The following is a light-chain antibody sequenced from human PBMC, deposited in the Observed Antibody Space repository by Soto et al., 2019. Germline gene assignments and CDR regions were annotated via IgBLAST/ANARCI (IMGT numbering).Light chain of an antibody. J-gene: IGKJ3*01. Sequence: EVVLTQSPGTLSLSPGERATLSCRASQSVRSSYVAWYQQKPGQAPRLLIYGASSRATGIPDRFSGSGSGTDFTLTISRLAPEDFAVYYCQQYGSSTFTFGPGTTVDIK. V-gene: IGKV3-20*01. CDR2: GAS. CDR3: QQYGSSTFT. CDR1: QSVRSSY.